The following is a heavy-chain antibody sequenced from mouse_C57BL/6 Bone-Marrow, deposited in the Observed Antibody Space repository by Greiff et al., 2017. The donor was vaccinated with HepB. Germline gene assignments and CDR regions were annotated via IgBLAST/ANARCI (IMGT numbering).Heavy chain of an antibody. CDR1: GYTFTSYG. Sequence: QVQLKESGAELARPGASVKLSCKASGYTFTSYGISWVKQRTGQGLEWIGEIYPRSGNTYYNEKFKGKATLTADKSSSTAYMELRSLTSEDSAVYFCASFSFFDVWGTGTTVTVSS. V-gene: IGHV1-81*01. J-gene: IGHJ1*03. CDR3: ASFSFFDV. CDR2: IYPRSGNT.